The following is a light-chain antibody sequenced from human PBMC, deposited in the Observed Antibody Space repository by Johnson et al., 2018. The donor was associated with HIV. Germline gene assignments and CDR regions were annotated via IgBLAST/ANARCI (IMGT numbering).Light chain of an antibody. Sequence: QSVLTQPPSVSAAPGQKVTISCSASNSNIVNIYISWYQQLPGAAPKLFIYDDNKRPSGIPDRFSGSKSGTSATLGITGLQTGDEADYYCGTWDSSLSAFYVFGTGTKVTVL. CDR1: NSNIVNIY. V-gene: IGLV1-51*01. J-gene: IGLJ1*01. CDR3: GTWDSSLSAFYV. CDR2: DDN.